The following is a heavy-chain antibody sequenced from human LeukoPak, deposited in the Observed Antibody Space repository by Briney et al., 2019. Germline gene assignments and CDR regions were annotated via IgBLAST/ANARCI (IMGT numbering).Heavy chain of an antibody. V-gene: IGHV3-21*01. J-gene: IGHJ5*02. D-gene: IGHD3-9*01. CDR2: VSSSSSSM. Sequence: GGSLRLSCVGSGFTFSAFSMNWVRQAPGMGLEWVASVSSSSSSMYYSDSMQGRFTISRDNAKNSLFLQLNSLRAEDTAVYYCARSGGFNNYDSRMGWFDPWGQGTLVIVSP. CDR1: GFTFSAFS. CDR3: ARSGGFNNYDSRMGWFDP.